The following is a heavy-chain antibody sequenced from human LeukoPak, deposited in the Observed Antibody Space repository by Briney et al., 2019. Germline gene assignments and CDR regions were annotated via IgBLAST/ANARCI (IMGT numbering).Heavy chain of an antibody. J-gene: IGHJ4*02. V-gene: IGHV3-23*01. CDR2: ISGSGGST. D-gene: IGHD6-13*01. CDR3: AKLSLFSSSWHFDY. CDR1: GFTFSNYW. Sequence: GGSLRLSCAASGFTFSNYWMSWVRQAPGKGLERVSAISGSGGSTYYADSVKGRFTISRDNSKNTLYLQMNSLRAEDTAVYYCAKLSLFSSSWHFDYWGQGTLVTVSS.